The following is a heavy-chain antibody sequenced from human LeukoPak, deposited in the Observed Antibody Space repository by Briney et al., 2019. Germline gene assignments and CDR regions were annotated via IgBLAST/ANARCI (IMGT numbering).Heavy chain of an antibody. J-gene: IGHJ4*02. CDR1: GFTFSSYA. CDR2: ISYDGSNK. V-gene: IGHV3-30*01. Sequence: GGSLRLSCAASGFTFSSYAMHWVRQAPGKGLEWVAVISYDGSNKYYADSVKGRFTISRDNSKNTLYLQMNSLRADDTAVYYCARGLDYWGQGTLVTVSS. CDR3: ARGLDY.